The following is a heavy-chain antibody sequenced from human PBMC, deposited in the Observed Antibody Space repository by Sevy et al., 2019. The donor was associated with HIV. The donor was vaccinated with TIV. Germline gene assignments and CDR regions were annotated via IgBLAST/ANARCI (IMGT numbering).Heavy chain of an antibody. CDR2: ISAYNGNT. V-gene: IGHV1-18*01. D-gene: IGHD3-3*01. Sequence: ASVKVSCQASGYSFTSYGITWVRQAPGQGLEWMGWISAYNGNTNYAREFQGRLTMTTDTSTSTVYMDLRSLRSDDTAVYYCAFTKGVFGVVMTSFFFDYWDQGTPVTVSS. J-gene: IGHJ4*02. CDR3: AFTKGVFGVVMTSFFFDY. CDR1: GYSFTSYG.